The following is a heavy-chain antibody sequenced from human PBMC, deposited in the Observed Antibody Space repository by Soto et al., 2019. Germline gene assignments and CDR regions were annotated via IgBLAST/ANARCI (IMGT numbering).Heavy chain of an antibody. CDR2: IYYSCTT. Sequence: QVQLQESGPGLVKPSETLSLTCSVSGGSISGLYWCWVRQPPGRGLEWIGWIYYSCTTNYNPALKSQVTISVGSSKNHVSLTLSYVSAAHTAIYYCAILRIHYFMDVWGKGTTVTVSS. V-gene: IGHV4-59*08. J-gene: IGHJ6*03. CDR1: GGSISGLY. CDR3: AILRIHYFMDV.